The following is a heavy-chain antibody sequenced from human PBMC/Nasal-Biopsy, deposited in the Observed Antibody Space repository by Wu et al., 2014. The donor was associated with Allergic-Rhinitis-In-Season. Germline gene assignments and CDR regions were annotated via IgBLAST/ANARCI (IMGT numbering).Heavy chain of an antibody. CDR1: GGSISSYY. CDR2: IYTSGST. Sequence: TLSLTCTVSGGSISSYYWSWIRQPAGKGLEWIGRIYTSGSTNYNPSLKSRVTISVDTSKNQFSLKLSSVTAADTAVYYCARHDWVPAALNYYFDYWGQGTLVTVSS. J-gene: IGHJ4*02. CDR3: ARHDWVPAALNYYFDY. D-gene: IGHD2-2*01. V-gene: IGHV4-4*07.